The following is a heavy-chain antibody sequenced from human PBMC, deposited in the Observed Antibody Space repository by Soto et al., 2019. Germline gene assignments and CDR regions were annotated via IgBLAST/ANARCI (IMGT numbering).Heavy chain of an antibody. Sequence: PSETLSLTCAVSGGSISSSNWWSWVRQPPGKGLEWIGEIYHSGSTNYNPSLKSRVTISVDESKNQFSLKLSSVTAADTAVYYCARDRCRGSGSYCDYYYYYGMDVWGQGTTVTVSS. V-gene: IGHV4-4*02. D-gene: IGHD3-10*01. CDR1: GGSISSSNW. J-gene: IGHJ6*02. CDR3: ARDRCRGSGSYCDYYYYYGMDV. CDR2: IYHSGST.